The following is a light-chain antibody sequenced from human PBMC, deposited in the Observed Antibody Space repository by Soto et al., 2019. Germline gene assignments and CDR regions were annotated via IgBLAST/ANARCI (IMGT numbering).Light chain of an antibody. Sequence: EIMMTQSPATLSVSPGERVTLSCRASQSFSSKVAWYQQKPGQAPRLLMYGASTRATDIPARFSGSGSGTEFTLTISSLQSEDFAVYYCQQYNNWPPYTFGQGTKLQIK. CDR3: QQYNNWPPYT. J-gene: IGKJ2*01. V-gene: IGKV3-15*01. CDR1: QSFSSK. CDR2: GAS.